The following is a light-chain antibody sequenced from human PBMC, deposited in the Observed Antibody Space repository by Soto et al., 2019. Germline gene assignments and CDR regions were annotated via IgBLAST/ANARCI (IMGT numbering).Light chain of an antibody. CDR1: QSISSW. J-gene: IGKJ1*01. Sequence: DLHMAQFPSTLSASVGDRVTSTCRASQSISSWLAWYQQKPGKAPKLLIYDASSLESGVPSRFSGSGSGTEFTLTISSLQPDDFATYYCQQYNSYRTFGQGTKVDIK. CDR2: DAS. V-gene: IGKV1-5*01. CDR3: QQYNSYRT.